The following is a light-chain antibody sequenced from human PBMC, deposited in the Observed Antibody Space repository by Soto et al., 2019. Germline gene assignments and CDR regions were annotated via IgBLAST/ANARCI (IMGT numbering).Light chain of an antibody. Sequence: QSVLTQPPSASVSPGQSVTISCTGTSTDVGGYNYVSWYQQHPGKAPKLMIYEVSKRPSGVPDRFSGSKSGNTASLTVSGLQAEDEADYYCSSFAGSNSYVFGTGTKVTVL. J-gene: IGLJ1*01. V-gene: IGLV2-8*01. CDR3: SSFAGSNSYV. CDR1: STDVGGYNY. CDR2: EVS.